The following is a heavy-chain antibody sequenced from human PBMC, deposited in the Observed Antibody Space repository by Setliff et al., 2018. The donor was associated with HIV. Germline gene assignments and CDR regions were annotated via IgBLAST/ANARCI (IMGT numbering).Heavy chain of an antibody. CDR2: IYYSGST. CDR3: ARGTTLNVVPDAFDI. Sequence: PSETLSLTCTVSGGSISSGDYYWSWIRQPPGKGLEWIGYIYYSGSTYYNPSLKSRVTISVDTSKNQFSLKLSSVTAADTAVYYCARGTTLNVVPDAFDIWGQGTMVTVSS. D-gene: IGHD4-17*01. J-gene: IGHJ3*02. V-gene: IGHV4-30-4*02. CDR1: GGSISSGDYY.